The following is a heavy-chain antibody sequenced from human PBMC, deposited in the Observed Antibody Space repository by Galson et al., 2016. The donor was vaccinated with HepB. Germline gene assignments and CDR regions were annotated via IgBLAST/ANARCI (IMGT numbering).Heavy chain of an antibody. CDR3: ARLQYNYGPVPCQHDTSISAACRVWGSWKDSSTANDSRASLQNNSAPGSLDY. CDR1: GYNFTNYW. Sequence: QSGAEVKKPGESLRISCKGSGYNFTNYWVSWVRQVPGKGLEWMGRSDPTDSYSNYSPSFQGHVTFSADTSISSAFLLWSSLKASDTAIYYRARLQYNYGPVPCQHDTSISAACRVWGSWKDSSTANDSRASLQNNSAPGSLDYWGQGTLFTVSS. CDR2: SDPTDSYS. V-gene: IGHV5-10-1*01. D-gene: IGHD5-18*01. J-gene: IGHJ4*02.